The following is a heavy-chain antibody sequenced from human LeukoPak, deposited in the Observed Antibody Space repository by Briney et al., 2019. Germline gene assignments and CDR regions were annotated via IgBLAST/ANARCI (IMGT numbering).Heavy chain of an antibody. Sequence: SETLSLTCTVSGGSISSSNYYWGWIRQPPGKGLEWTANIYYSGSTHYNPSLESRVTISVDTSKNQFSLKLTSVTAADTAVYYCARQPPEYYDSGGYYYGYPFDCWGQGTQVTVSS. CDR2: IYYSGST. J-gene: IGHJ4*02. CDR3: ARQPPEYYDSGGYYYGYPFDC. CDR1: GGSISSSNYY. V-gene: IGHV4-39*01. D-gene: IGHD3-22*01.